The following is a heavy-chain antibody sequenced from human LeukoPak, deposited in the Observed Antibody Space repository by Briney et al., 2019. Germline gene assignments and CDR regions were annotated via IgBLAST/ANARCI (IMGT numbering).Heavy chain of an antibody. D-gene: IGHD2-21*01. V-gene: IGHV1-8*01. Sequence: ASVKVSCKASGYTFNSYDIHWVRQAIGQGLQWMGWMNPISGEGGYAQKFQGRVTMTRNTSRTTAYMELSSLRSEGTAIYYCARGYSGPWGQGTLVTVSS. CDR2: MNPISGEG. CDR3: ARGYSGP. J-gene: IGHJ5*02. CDR1: GYTFNSYD.